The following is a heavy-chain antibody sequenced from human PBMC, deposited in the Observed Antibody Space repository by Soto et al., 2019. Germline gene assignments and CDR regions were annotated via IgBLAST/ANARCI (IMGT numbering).Heavy chain of an antibody. CDR2: ISSTGEE. D-gene: IGHD3-10*01. CDR1: GFSLSDLGMA. V-gene: IGHV2-26*01. Sequence: QVTLRESGPGLVKATETLTLTCTVSGFSLSDLGMAVSWIRQPPGKALEWLAYISSTGEESHSPSLRSRYSISMDNTRTQVVLTMTNMAPEDTATYYCARFTMSRGELSDHHYGMDVW. CDR3: ARFTMSRGELSDHHYGMDV. J-gene: IGHJ6*01.